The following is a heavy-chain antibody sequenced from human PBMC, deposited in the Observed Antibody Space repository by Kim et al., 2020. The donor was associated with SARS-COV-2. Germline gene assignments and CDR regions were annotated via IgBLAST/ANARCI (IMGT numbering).Heavy chain of an antibody. CDR2: IIPILGIA. J-gene: IGHJ4*02. CDR1: GGTFSSYA. Sequence: SVKVSCKASGGTFSSYAISWVRQAPGQGLEWMGRIIPILGIANYAQKFQGRVTITADKSTSTAYMELSSLRSEDTAVYYCARDRYYDSSGYYYDYWGQGTLVTVSS. V-gene: IGHV1-69*04. D-gene: IGHD3-22*01. CDR3: ARDRYYDSSGYYYDY.